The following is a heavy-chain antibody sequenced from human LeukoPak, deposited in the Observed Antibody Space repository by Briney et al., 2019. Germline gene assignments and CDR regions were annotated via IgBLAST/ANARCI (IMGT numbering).Heavy chain of an antibody. CDR3: NSGSGSFDC. D-gene: IGHD3-10*01. J-gene: IGHJ4*02. V-gene: IGHV3-49*04. Sequence: GGSLRLSCTASGFTFGDYGVTWVRQAPGKGLEWVGFIRSKAYGGTTGYATSVEGRFTISRDDSKSIAYLQMNSLKTEDTAVYYCNSGSGSFDCWGQGTLVTVSS. CDR2: IRSKAYGGTT. CDR1: GFTFGDYG.